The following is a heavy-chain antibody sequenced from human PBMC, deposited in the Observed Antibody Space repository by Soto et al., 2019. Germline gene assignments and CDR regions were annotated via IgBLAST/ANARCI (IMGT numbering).Heavy chain of an antibody. Sequence: ASVKVSCKASGGTFSSYTISWVRQAPGQGLEWMGRIIPILGIANYAQKFQGRVIITRDTSASTAYMELSSLRSEDTAVYYCARDLGGWPDYWGQGTLVTVSS. CDR2: IIPILGIA. CDR1: GGTFSSYT. V-gene: IGHV1-69*04. D-gene: IGHD2-15*01. J-gene: IGHJ4*02. CDR3: ARDLGGWPDY.